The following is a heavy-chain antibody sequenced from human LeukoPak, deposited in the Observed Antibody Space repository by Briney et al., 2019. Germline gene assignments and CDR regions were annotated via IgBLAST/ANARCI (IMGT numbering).Heavy chain of an antibody. CDR3: AKVGSHYGLDV. J-gene: IGHJ6*02. V-gene: IGHV4-34*01. CDR2: INHSGST. CDR1: GRSFSDYS. Sequence: SETLSLTCAVYGRSFSDYSWSWIRQPPGKGLEWIGEINHSGSTNYNPSLKSRVTISLDTSKNQFSLRLSSVTAADTAVYYCAKVGSHYGLDVWGQGTTVTVSS. D-gene: IGHD3-10*01.